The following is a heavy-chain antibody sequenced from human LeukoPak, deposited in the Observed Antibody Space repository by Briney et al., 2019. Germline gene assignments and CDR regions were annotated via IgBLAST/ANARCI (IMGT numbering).Heavy chain of an antibody. J-gene: IGHJ5*02. D-gene: IGHD3-3*01. CDR2: IYYSGST. CDR3: ARANYDCWSGYPNWFDP. Sequence: PSETLSFTCTVSGGSISSYYWRWIRQPPGKGLERIGYIYYSGSTNYNPSLTSRVTISVDTSKNQFSLKLSSVTAADTAVYYCARANYDCWSGYPNWFDPWGQGTLVTVSS. V-gene: IGHV4-59*01. CDR1: GGSISSYY.